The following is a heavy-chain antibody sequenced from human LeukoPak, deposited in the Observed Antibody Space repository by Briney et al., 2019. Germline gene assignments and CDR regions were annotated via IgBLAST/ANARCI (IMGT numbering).Heavy chain of an antibody. V-gene: IGHV1-58*02. CDR3: AAPAGGGLAYDAFDI. CDR1: GFTFTSSA. D-gene: IGHD3-16*01. J-gene: IGHJ3*02. CDR2: IVVGSGNT. Sequence: SVKASCKASGFTFTSSAMQWVRRARGQRLKWIGWIVVGSGNTNYAQKFQERVTITRDMSTSTAYMELSSLRSEDTAVYYCAAPAGGGLAYDAFDIWGQGTMVTVSS.